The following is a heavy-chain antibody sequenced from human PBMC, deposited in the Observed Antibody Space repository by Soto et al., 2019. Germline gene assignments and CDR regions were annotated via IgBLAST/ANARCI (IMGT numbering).Heavy chain of an antibody. D-gene: IGHD2-2*01. Sequence: QVQLVQSAGEVKKPRASVKVSCKASGYSFTSYGISWVRRAPGQGLEWMGWISPYNGHTQFVERFQGRVTMTTDTSTKTAYMELRNLRSDDTAHYYCARDLTIVPATHPRLENYGMDVWGQGTTVIVSS. CDR1: GYSFTSYG. CDR2: ISPYNGHT. J-gene: IGHJ6*02. V-gene: IGHV1-18*01. CDR3: ARDLTIVPATHPRLENYGMDV.